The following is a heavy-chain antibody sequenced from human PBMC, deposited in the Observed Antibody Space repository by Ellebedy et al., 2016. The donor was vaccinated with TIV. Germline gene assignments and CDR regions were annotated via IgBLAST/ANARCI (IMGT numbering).Heavy chain of an antibody. CDR3: TRCFDGSRYAFDSFDV. Sequence: GSLRLXCSVSGGSIDSGPYHWVWVRHTPGTGLEWIGIASHRLVIHYSSSFRGRVDISGDTSRNQLSLRLRSLTAADTGTYYCTRCFDGSRYAFDSFDVWGPGARVSVS. CDR1: GGSIDSGPYH. CDR2: ASHRLVI. V-gene: IGHV4-39*06. D-gene: IGHD3-16*01. J-gene: IGHJ3*01.